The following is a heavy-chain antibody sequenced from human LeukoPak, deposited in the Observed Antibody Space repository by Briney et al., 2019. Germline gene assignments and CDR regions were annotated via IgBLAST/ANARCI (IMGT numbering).Heavy chain of an antibody. J-gene: IGHJ4*02. CDR3: VCSTSIGSHLEVY. V-gene: IGHV4-59*08. Sequence: SETLSLTCSVSGGSISSYYWTWIRQPPGRGLEWIGYTHYGGSTSYSSSLKSRVTMSVDTSKNQFSLRLTSVTAADTAVYYCVCSTSIGSHLEVYWGQGTLVTVSS. CDR1: GGSISSYY. D-gene: IGHD2-15*01. CDR2: THYGGST.